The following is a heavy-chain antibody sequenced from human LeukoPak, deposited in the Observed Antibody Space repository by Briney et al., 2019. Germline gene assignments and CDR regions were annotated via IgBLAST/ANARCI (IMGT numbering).Heavy chain of an antibody. J-gene: IGHJ4*02. CDR2: IIPIFGTA. CDR1: GGTFSSYA. Sequence: SVKVSCKASGGTFSSYAISWVRQAPEQGLEWMGGIIPIFGTANYAQKFQGRVTITADESTSTAYMELSSLRSEDTAVYYCASAYDFWSGSNYWGQGTLVTVSS. D-gene: IGHD3-3*01. V-gene: IGHV1-69*13. CDR3: ASAYDFWSGSNY.